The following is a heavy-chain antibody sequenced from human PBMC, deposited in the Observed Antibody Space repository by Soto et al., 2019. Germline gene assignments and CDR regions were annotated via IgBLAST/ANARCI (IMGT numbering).Heavy chain of an antibody. V-gene: IGHV3-23*01. Sequence: EVQLLESGGGLVQPGGSLSLSCAASGFTFSSYAMSWVRQAPGKGLEWVSAISGSGGSTFHADSVKGRFTISRDNSKNTLYLQMNSLRDEDTAVYYCAKGAASGSPYYFDSWGQGALVTVSS. J-gene: IGHJ4*02. D-gene: IGHD6-25*01. CDR1: GFTFSSYA. CDR3: AKGAASGSPYYFDS. CDR2: ISGSGGST.